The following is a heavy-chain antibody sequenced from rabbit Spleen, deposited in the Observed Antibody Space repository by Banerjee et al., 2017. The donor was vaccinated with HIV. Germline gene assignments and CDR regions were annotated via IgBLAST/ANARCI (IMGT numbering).Heavy chain of an antibody. CDR1: RFSFSSSYW. CDR2: IDAGYRGNT. D-gene: IGHD4-1*01. Sequence: QEQLVESRGGLVKPGGSLKLSCTASRFSFSSSYWICWVCQAPGKGLEWIACIDAGYRGNTYYASWAKGRFTISKTSSTTVTLQMTSLTAADTATYFCARDGSGWGANFNLWGPGTCHRL. CDR3: ARDGSGWGANFNL. J-gene: IGHJ4*01. V-gene: IGHV1S45*01.